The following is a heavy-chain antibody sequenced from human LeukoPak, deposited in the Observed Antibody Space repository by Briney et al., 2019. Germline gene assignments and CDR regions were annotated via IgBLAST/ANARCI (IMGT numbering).Heavy chain of an antibody. J-gene: IGHJ4*02. CDR3: ARVTGYIVEDYFDY. Sequence: PSETLSLTCTVSGGSISSSSYYWGWIRQPPGKGLEWIGYIYYSGSTNYNPSLKSRVTISVDTSKNQFSLRLSFVTAADTAVYYCARVTGYIVEDYFDYWGQGTLVTVSS. V-gene: IGHV4-61*05. CDR1: GGSISSSSYY. CDR2: IYYSGST. D-gene: IGHD3-22*01.